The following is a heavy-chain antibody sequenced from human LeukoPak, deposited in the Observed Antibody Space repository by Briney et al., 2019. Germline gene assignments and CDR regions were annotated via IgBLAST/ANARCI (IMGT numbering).Heavy chain of an antibody. CDR1: GGSISSYY. CDR2: IYYSGST. CDR3: ARDRGGLWWGAFDI. Sequence: SETLSLTCTVSGGSISSYYWSWIRQPPGKGLEWIGYIYYSGSTNYNPSLKSRVTISVDTSKNQLSLKLSSVTAADTAVYYCARDRGGLWWGAFDIWGQGTMVTVSS. D-gene: IGHD2-21*01. J-gene: IGHJ3*02. V-gene: IGHV4-59*01.